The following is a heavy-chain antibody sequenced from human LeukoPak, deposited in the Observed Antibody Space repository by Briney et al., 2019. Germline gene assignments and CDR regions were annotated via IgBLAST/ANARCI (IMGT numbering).Heavy chain of an antibody. CDR3: AREGSDFRSGYSNGYFDY. D-gene: IGHD3-3*01. Sequence: GGSLRLSCAVSGFTFSSYSMNWVRRAPGKGLEWVSYIGSSVSTRYYADSVKGRFTNSRDNGKHSLYLQMNSLRAEDTAVYYCAREGSDFRSGYSNGYFDYWGQGTLVTVSS. CDR2: IGSSVSTR. V-gene: IGHV3-48*01. J-gene: IGHJ4*02. CDR1: GFTFSSYS.